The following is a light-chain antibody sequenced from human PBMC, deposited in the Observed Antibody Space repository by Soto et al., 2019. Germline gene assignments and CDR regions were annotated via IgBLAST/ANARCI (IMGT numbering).Light chain of an antibody. J-gene: IGLJ3*02. Sequence: QSVLTQPPSVSAAPGQKVTISCSGSNSNIGNNYVSWYQQFPGTAPKLLIYDNNKRPSGIPDRFSGSKSGTSATLGITGLQTGDEADYYCGTWDSSLSAWVFGGGTKLTVL. V-gene: IGLV1-51*01. CDR2: DNN. CDR3: GTWDSSLSAWV. CDR1: NSNIGNNY.